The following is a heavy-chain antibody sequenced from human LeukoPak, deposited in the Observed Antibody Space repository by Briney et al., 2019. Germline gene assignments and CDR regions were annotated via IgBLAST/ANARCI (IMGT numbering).Heavy chain of an antibody. Sequence: SETLSLTCAVYGGSFSGYYWSWIRQPPGKGLEWIGEINHSGSTNCNPSLKSRVTISVDTSKNQFSLKLSSVTAADTAVYYCARTDQSMVRGVIDYWGQGTLVTVSS. CDR2: INHSGST. J-gene: IGHJ4*02. CDR1: GGSFSGYY. V-gene: IGHV4-34*01. D-gene: IGHD3-10*01. CDR3: ARTDQSMVRGVIDY.